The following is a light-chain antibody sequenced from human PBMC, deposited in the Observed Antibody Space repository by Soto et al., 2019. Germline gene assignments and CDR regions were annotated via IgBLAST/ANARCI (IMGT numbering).Light chain of an antibody. CDR3: QQADSFPLS. J-gene: IGKJ4*01. CDR2: KAS. Sequence: DIQMTQSPSTLSASVGDRVTITCRASQSISTYLAWYQQKPGKAPKLLIYKASSLESGVPSRFSGSGYGTDFTLTISSLQPEDFATYYCQQADSFPLSFGGGTKVEI. CDR1: QSISTY. V-gene: IGKV1-5*03.